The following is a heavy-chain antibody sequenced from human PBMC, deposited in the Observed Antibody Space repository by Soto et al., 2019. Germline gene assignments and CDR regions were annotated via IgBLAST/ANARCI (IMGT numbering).Heavy chain of an antibody. J-gene: IGHJ3*01. CDR3: ATRPLLPGAP. CDR2: IYSGGST. D-gene: IGHD3-22*01. Sequence: EVQLVESGGGLIQPGGSLRLSCAASGFTFSSNDMNWVRQAPGEGLEWVSLIYSGGSTYYADSVKGRFPCSRDKSEKTLYLQMSSLRAEDTAVYYCATRPLLPGAPWGQGTMVTVSS. V-gene: IGHV3-53*01. CDR1: GFTFSSND.